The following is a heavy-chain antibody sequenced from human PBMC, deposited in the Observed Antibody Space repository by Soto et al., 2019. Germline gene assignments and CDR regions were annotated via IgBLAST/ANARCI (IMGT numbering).Heavy chain of an antibody. J-gene: IGHJ6*02. V-gene: IGHV2-70*11. Sequence: SGPTLVNPTQTLTLTCTFSGFSVSTRGMCVSWIRQPPGKALEWLARIDWDDDKYYSTSLKTRLTISKDTSKNQVVLTMTNMDPVDTATYYWARSSPTLNYYYGMDVGGQGTTVTVSS. CDR1: GFSVSTRGMC. CDR3: ARSSPTLNYYYGMDV. CDR2: IDWDDDK. D-gene: IGHD3-9*01.